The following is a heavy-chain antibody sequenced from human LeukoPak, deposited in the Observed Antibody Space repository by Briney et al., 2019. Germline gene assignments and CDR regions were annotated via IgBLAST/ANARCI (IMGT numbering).Heavy chain of an antibody. J-gene: IGHJ5*02. CDR3: AREGPRDYCSSSTCLNWFDP. D-gene: IGHD2-15*01. V-gene: IGHV3-7*01. Sequence: PGGSLRLSCAGSRFAFDGYWMSWARQAPGKGLEWVANIRQDGGEAYYVDSVKGRFTISRDNTKNSLYLQMNSLRAEDTAVYYCAREGPRDYCSSSTCLNWFDPWGQGTLVTVSS. CDR2: IRQDGGEA. CDR1: RFAFDGYW.